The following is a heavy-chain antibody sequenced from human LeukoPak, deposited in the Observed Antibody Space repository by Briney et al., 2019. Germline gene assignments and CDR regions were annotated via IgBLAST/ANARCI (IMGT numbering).Heavy chain of an antibody. Sequence: PSETLSLTCTISGASISGFYWSWIRQPPGKGLEWIGSINYSGSTNYNPSLKSRVTISIDTSKNRMSLKLISVTAADTAVYYCARDPIHRDDYNADWRQGALVSDSS. V-gene: IGHV4-59*01. CDR1: GASISGFY. CDR3: ARDPIHRDDYNAD. D-gene: IGHD5-24*01. J-gene: IGHJ4*02. CDR2: INYSGST.